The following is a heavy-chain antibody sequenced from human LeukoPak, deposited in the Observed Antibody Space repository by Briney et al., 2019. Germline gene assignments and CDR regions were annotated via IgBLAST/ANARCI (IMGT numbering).Heavy chain of an antibody. CDR3: ARDTGYDSSGYRYFDY. J-gene: IGHJ4*02. V-gene: IGHV4-59*01. CDR2: IYYSGST. CDR1: GFTFSSYA. D-gene: IGHD3-22*01. Sequence: GSLRLSCAASGFTFSSYAMSWVRQAPGKGLEWIGYIYYSGSTNYNPSLKSRVTISVDTSKNQFSLKLSSVTAADTAVYYCARDTGYDSSGYRYFDYWGQGTLVTVSS.